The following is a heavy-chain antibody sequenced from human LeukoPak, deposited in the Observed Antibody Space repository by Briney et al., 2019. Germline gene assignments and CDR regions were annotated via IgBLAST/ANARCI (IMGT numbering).Heavy chain of an antibody. Sequence: SETLSLTCTVSGYSISSGYYWGWIRQPPGKGLEWIGSIYHSGSTYYNPSLKSRVTISVDTSKNQFSPKLGSVTAADTAVYYCARDPDFWSGYYPDYWGQGTLVTVSS. CDR2: IYHSGST. V-gene: IGHV4-38-2*02. J-gene: IGHJ4*02. CDR3: ARDPDFWSGYYPDY. CDR1: GYSISSGYY. D-gene: IGHD3-3*01.